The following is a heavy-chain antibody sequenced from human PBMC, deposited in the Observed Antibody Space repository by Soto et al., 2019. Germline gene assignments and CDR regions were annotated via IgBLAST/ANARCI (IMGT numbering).Heavy chain of an antibody. CDR3: ARTRYSSGWHIYYYYYGMDV. D-gene: IGHD6-19*01. Sequence: GESLKISCKASGYGFTSYWIGWVRQMPGKGLEWMGIIYPGDSDTRYSPSFQGKVTISANKSISTAYLQWSSLKASDTAMYYCARTRYSSGWHIYYYYYGMDVWGQGPTVTGLL. CDR1: GYGFTSYW. J-gene: IGHJ6*02. CDR2: IYPGDSDT. V-gene: IGHV5-51*01.